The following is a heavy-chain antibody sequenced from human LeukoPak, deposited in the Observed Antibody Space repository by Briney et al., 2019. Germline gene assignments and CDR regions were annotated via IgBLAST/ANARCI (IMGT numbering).Heavy chain of an antibody. D-gene: IGHD1/OR15-1a*01. CDR1: DGSISSYY. Sequence: SSETLSLTCTVSDGSISSYYWSWIRQPAGKGLEWIGRVYTSGNTNYNPSLKSRVTLSVATSKNQFSLKLTSVTAADTAVYYCASMTGTTKNWYFDLWSRGTLVTVSS. V-gene: IGHV4-4*07. J-gene: IGHJ2*01. CDR2: VYTSGNT. CDR3: ASMTGTTKNWYFDL.